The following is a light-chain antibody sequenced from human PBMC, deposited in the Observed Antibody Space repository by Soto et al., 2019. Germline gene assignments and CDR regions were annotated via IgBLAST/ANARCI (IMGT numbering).Light chain of an antibody. Sequence: QSVLTQPPSVSAAPGQKVTISCSGSSSNIGSNSVSWYQQLPETAPKLLIYGNDERPSGIPDRFSGSKSGTSATLGITGLQTGDEGDYYCATWDSSLTAGIFGGGTKVTVL. CDR1: SSNIGSNS. V-gene: IGLV1-51*01. CDR2: GND. CDR3: ATWDSSLTAGI. J-gene: IGLJ2*01.